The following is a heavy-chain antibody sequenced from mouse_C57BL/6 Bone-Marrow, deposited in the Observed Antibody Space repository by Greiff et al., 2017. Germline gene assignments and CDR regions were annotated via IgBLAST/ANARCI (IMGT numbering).Heavy chain of an antibody. CDR3: ARGYDYDYAMDY. D-gene: IGHD2-4*01. J-gene: IGHJ4*01. CDR1: GYSFTDYN. V-gene: IGHV1-39*01. CDR2: LNPNYGTT. Sequence: LQLQQSGPELVKPGASVKISCKASGYSFTDYNMNWVKQSNGKSLEWIGVLNPNYGTTSYNQKFKGKATLTVDQSSSTAYLQLNSLTSEDSAVYYCARGYDYDYAMDYWGQGTSVTGSS.